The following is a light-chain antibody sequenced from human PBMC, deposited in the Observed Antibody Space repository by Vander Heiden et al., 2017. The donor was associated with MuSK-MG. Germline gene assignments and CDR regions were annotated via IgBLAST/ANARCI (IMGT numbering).Light chain of an antibody. Sequence: DIHITQSHSTLSASVGDIVTTTCRASQSISSWLAWYQQKPGKAPKLLIYKASSLESGVPSRFSGSGSGTEFTLTISRLQPDDFATYYCQQYNSYLITFGQGTRLEIK. J-gene: IGKJ5*01. CDR2: KAS. V-gene: IGKV1-5*03. CDR1: QSISSW. CDR3: QQYNSYLIT.